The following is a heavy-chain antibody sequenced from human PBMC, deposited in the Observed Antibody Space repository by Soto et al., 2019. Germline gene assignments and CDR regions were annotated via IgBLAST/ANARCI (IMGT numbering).Heavy chain of an antibody. V-gene: IGHV3-23*01. D-gene: IGHD2-15*01. CDR1: GFTFSSYA. CDR2: ISGSGGST. J-gene: IGHJ4*02. Sequence: GGSLRLSCAASGFTFSSYAMSWVRQAPGKGLEWVSAISGSGGSTYYADSVKGRFTISIDNSKNTLYLQMNSLRAEDTAVYYCAKDGVIVVVVAAATPHYFDYWGQGTLVTVSS. CDR3: AKDGVIVVVVAAATPHYFDY.